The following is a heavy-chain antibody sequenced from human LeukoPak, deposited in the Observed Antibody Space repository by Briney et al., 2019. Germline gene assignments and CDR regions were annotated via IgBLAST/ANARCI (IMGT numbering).Heavy chain of an antibody. V-gene: IGHV1-2*02. J-gene: IGHJ4*02. CDR3: AGSDSYGPYYFDY. Sequence: ASVKVSCKASGYTFTGYYMHWVRQAPGQGLEWMGWINPNSGGTNYAQKFQGRVTMTRDTSISTAYMELSRLRSDDTAVYYCAGSDSYGPYYFDYWGQGTLVTVSS. D-gene: IGHD5-18*01. CDR2: INPNSGGT. CDR1: GYTFTGYY.